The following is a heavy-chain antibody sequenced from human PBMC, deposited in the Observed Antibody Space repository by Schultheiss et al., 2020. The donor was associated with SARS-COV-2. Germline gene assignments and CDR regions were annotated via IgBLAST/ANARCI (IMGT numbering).Heavy chain of an antibody. Sequence: SETLSLTCTVSGGSISSYYWSWIRQSPERGLEWIGYIYHSGGTRYHPSLKSRVTMSVDMSNNQFSLKLSSVSAADTAVYYCARVDLETALVGGLDVWGQGSTVTVSS. CDR2: IYHSGGT. V-gene: IGHV4-59*13. CDR3: ARVDLETALVGGLDV. CDR1: GGSISSYY. J-gene: IGHJ6*02. D-gene: IGHD5-18*01.